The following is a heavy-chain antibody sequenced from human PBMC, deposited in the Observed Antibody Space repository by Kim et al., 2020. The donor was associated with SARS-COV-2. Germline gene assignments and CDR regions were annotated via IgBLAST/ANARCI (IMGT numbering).Heavy chain of an antibody. J-gene: IGHJ4*02. CDR2: ISSSSSYI. V-gene: IGHV3-21*01. CDR1: GFTFSSYS. D-gene: IGHD3-10*01. Sequence: GGSLRLSCAASGFTFSSYSMNWVRQAPGKGLEWVSSISSSSSYIYYADSVKGRFTISRDNAKNSLYLQMNSLRAEDTAVYYCARGTAPDGGVEVLWFGELLFPFDYWGQGTLVTVSS. CDR3: ARGTAPDGGVEVLWFGELLFPFDY.